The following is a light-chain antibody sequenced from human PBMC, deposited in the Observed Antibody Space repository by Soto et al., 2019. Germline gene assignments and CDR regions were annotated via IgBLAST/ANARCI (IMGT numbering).Light chain of an antibody. J-gene: IGLJ3*02. CDR1: SGYSTYG. V-gene: IGLV4-69*01. CDR2: LNSDGSH. CDR3: QTWGTCIRV. Sequence: QSVLTQSPSASASLGASVKLTCTLSSGYSTYGIAWHQQQPEKGPRFLMKLNSDGSHNKGDGIPDRFSGSSSGAESYLTLSSLPLEDEADYYCQTWGTCIRVFGGGTKLTVL.